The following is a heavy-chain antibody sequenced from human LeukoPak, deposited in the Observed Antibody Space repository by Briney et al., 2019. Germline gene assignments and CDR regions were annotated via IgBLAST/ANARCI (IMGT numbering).Heavy chain of an antibody. J-gene: IGHJ3*02. CDR3: ARGQTHDILTGYDAFDI. V-gene: IGHV3-33*01. CDR2: IWDDGSNK. D-gene: IGHD3-9*01. Sequence: PGGSLRLSCAASGFTFSSYGMHWVRQAPGKGLEWVAVIWDDGSNKYYADSVKGRFTISRDNSKNTLYLQMNSLRAEDTAVYYCARGQTHDILTGYDAFDIWGQGTMGTVSS. CDR1: GFTFSSYG.